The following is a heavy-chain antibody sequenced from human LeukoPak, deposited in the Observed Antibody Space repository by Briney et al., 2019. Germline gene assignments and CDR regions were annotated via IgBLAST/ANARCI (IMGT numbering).Heavy chain of an antibody. CDR3: ARDVRIVGALCFFDY. J-gene: IGHJ4*02. Sequence: SETLSLTCAVYGGSFSGYYWSWIRQPPGKGLEWIGEINHSGSTNYNPSLKSRVTISVDTSKNQFSLKLGSVTAADTAVYYCARDVRIVGALCFFDYWGQGTLVTVSS. D-gene: IGHD1-26*01. CDR1: GGSFSGYY. V-gene: IGHV4-34*01. CDR2: INHSGST.